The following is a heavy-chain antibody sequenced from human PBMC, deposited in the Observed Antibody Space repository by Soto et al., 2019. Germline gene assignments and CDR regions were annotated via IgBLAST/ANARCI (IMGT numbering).Heavy chain of an antibody. J-gene: IGHJ6*02. Sequence: QVQLVQSGPEVKKPGSSVKVSCKASGGTFSRYAINWVRQAPGQGLEWMGGITPMFGKPNYAQKFQGRVTITADEFTSTGYRELRSLRSDDTATYYCARDSVRYCRDGVCYQGYYYFAMDVWGQGTTVTVS. V-gene: IGHV1-69*01. D-gene: IGHD2-8*01. CDR3: ARDSVRYCRDGVCYQGYYYFAMDV. CDR1: GGTFSRYA. CDR2: ITPMFGKP.